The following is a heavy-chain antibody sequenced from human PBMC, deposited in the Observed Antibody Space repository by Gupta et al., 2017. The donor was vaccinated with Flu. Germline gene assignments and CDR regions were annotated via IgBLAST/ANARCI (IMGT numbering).Heavy chain of an antibody. CDR3: AKEWEVLDF. CDR2: ISSGGSTI. J-gene: IGHJ4*02. Sequence: EMNWVRQAPGRGLEWVSYISSGGSTIYYADSVEGRFTISRDNAKNLLYLQMNSLRVEDTAVYYCAKEWEVLDFWGQGTLVSVSS. V-gene: IGHV3-48*03. D-gene: IGHD1-26*01.